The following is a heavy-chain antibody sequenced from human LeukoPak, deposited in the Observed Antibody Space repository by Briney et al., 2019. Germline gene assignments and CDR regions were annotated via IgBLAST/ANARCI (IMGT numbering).Heavy chain of an antibody. CDR2: IYYSGST. V-gene: IGHV4-39*01. CDR3: ARHQRILGAPAAFDI. CDR1: GGSISSCYYY. J-gene: IGHJ3*02. Sequence: SETLSLTCTVSGGSISSCYYYWGWIRQPPGKGLEWIGSIYYSGSTYYNPSLKSRVTISVDTSKNQSSLKLRSVTAADTAVYYCARHQRILGAPAAFDIWGQGTMVTVSS. D-gene: IGHD1-26*01.